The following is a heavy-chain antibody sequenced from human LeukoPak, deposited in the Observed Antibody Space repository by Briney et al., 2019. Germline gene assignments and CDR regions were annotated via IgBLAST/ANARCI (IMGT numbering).Heavy chain of an antibody. CDR3: AKDQGAAAGSLPYYYYYYGMDV. CDR1: GFTFSSYA. D-gene: IGHD6-13*01. V-gene: IGHV3-23*01. J-gene: IGHJ6*02. CDR2: ISGSGGST. Sequence: PGGSLRLSCAASGFTFSSYAMSWVRQAPGKGLEWVSAISGSGGSTDYADSVKGRFTISRDNSKNTLYLQMNSLRAEDTAVYYCAKDQGAAAGSLPYYYYYYGMDVWGQGTTVTVSS.